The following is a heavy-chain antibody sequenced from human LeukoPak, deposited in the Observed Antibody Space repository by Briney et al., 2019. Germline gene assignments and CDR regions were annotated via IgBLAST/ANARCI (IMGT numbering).Heavy chain of an antibody. CDR2: IYSGGST. D-gene: IGHD4-17*01. Sequence: GGSLRLSCAASGFTFSSYALSWVRQAPGKGLEWVSLIYSGGSTYYADSVKGRFTISRDNAKNLLYLQMNSLRAEDTAVYHCARDPTPVTTVTTFDYWGQGTLVTVSS. V-gene: IGHV3-23*03. J-gene: IGHJ4*02. CDR1: GFTFSSYA. CDR3: ARDPTPVTTVTTFDY.